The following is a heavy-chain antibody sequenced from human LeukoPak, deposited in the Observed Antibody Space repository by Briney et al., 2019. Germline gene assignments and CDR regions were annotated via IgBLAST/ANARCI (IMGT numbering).Heavy chain of an antibody. J-gene: IGHJ4*02. CDR2: ISSSSSYI. D-gene: IGHD2-2*01. V-gene: IGHV3-21*01. Sequence: PGGSLRLSCAASGFTFCSYSMNWVRQAPGKGLEWVSSISSSSSYIYYADSVKGRFTISRDNAKNSLYLQMYSLRAEDTAVYYCARDCSSTSCYLSIDYWGQGTLVTVSS. CDR1: GFTFCSYS. CDR3: ARDCSSTSCYLSIDY.